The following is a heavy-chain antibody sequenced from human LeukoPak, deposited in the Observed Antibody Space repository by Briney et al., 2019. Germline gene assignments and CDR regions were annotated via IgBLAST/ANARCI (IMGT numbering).Heavy chain of an antibody. V-gene: IGHV3-30*02. CDR1: GFTFSSYG. CDR3: AKDTAVVTLPFDY. Sequence: GGSLRLSCAASGFTFSSYGMHWVRQAPGKGLEWVAFIRYDGSNKYYADSVKGRFTISRNNSKNTLYLQMNSLRAEDTAVYYCAKDTAVVTLPFDYWGQGTLVTVSS. J-gene: IGHJ4*02. D-gene: IGHD4-23*01. CDR2: IRYDGSNK.